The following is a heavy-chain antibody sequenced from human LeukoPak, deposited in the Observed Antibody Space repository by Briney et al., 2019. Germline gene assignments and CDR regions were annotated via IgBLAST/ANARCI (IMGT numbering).Heavy chain of an antibody. CDR3: ARGGGNSYAPVDY. J-gene: IGHJ4*02. Sequence: QTGGSLRLFCVASGIPFSTYWMHWARDVPGKGLVWVSRINSNGNTTPYADSVKGRFTISRDNAKNTLFLQMNSLRAEDTAVYYCARGGGNSYAPVDYWGQGTLVTVSS. D-gene: IGHD5-18*01. CDR1: GIPFSTYW. V-gene: IGHV3-74*01. CDR2: INSNGNTT.